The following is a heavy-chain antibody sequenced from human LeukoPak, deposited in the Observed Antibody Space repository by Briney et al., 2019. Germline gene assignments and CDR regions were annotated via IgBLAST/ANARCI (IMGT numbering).Heavy chain of an antibody. Sequence: GGSLRLSCEASGFTVSDNYMTWVRQAPGKGLEWVSVIYSGGGTYYADSAKGRFTIARDKSKNTLYLQLNSLGTEDTAVYYCARIKEPPGAFDIWGQGTMVTVSS. V-gene: IGHV3-66*01. CDR1: GFTVSDNY. CDR3: ARIKEPPGAFDI. D-gene: IGHD1-14*01. CDR2: IYSGGGT. J-gene: IGHJ3*02.